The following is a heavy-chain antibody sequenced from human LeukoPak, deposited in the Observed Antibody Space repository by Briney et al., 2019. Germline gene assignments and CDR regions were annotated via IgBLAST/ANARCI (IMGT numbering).Heavy chain of an antibody. Sequence: LSETLSLTCTVSGGSVSSGSYYWSWIRQPPGKGLEWIGYIYYNGNTNYSPSLKSRVTMSVDTSKNLFSLKVSSVTAADTAVYYCARGRSNYYGMDVWGQGTTVTVSS. CDR1: GGSVSSGSYY. V-gene: IGHV4-61*01. J-gene: IGHJ6*02. CDR3: ARGRSNYYGMDV. CDR2: IYYNGNT. D-gene: IGHD1-26*01.